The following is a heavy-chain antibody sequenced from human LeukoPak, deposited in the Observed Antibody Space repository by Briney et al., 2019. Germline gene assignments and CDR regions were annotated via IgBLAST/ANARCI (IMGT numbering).Heavy chain of an antibody. CDR3: AWTYGSVPFDY. V-gene: IGHV3-21*01. CDR2: ISSSSSYI. D-gene: IGHD3-10*01. J-gene: IGHJ4*02. Sequence: GGSLRLSCAASGFTFSSYSMNWVRQAPGKALEWVSSISSSSSYIYYADSVKGRFTISRDNAKNSLYLQMNSLRAEDTAVYYCAWTYGSVPFDYWGQGTLVTVSS. CDR1: GFTFSSYS.